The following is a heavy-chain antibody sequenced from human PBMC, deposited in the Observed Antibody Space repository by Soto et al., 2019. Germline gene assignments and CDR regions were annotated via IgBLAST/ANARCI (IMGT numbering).Heavy chain of an antibody. CDR2: INPNSGGT. CDR3: ARLREGGGGCSSNCVGFDS. V-gene: IGHV1-2*04. CDR1: GYTFTGYY. Sequence: ASVKVSCKASGYTFTGYYMHWVRQAPGQGLEWMGWINPNSGGTNYAQKFQGWVTMTRDTSISTAYMELSRLRSDDTAVYYCARLREGGGGCSSNCVGFDSRGQGTMVTVSS. J-gene: IGHJ3*02. D-gene: IGHD2-15*01.